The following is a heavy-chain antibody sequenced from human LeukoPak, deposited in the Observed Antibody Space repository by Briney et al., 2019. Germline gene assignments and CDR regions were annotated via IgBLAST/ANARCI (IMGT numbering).Heavy chain of an antibody. CDR1: GFTFSNYS. D-gene: IGHD6-13*01. CDR2: ISSSSSYI. Sequence: PGGSLRLSCSASGFTFSNYSISWVRQAPGKGLEWVSSISSSSSYIYYADSVKGRFTISRDNAKNSLYLQMNSLRAEDTAVYYCAKLCSSWYHDAFDIWGQGTMVTVSS. J-gene: IGHJ3*02. V-gene: IGHV3-21*01. CDR3: AKLCSSWYHDAFDI.